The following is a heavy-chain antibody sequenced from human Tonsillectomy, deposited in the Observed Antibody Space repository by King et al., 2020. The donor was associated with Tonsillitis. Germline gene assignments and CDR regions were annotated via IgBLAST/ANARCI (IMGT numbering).Heavy chain of an antibody. CDR3: AGAWFYGHPSLIAPLPYFIDC. CDR2: IKQDGGEK. CDR1: GFTFSRYW. V-gene: IGHV3-7*03. Sequence: VQLVESGGGLVQPGGSLRLSCAASGFTFSRYWMSWVRQAPGKGLEWVAHIKQDGGEKYYVDSVRGRFTISRDNAKNSLYLQMNSLRSEDTAVYYCAGAWFYGHPSLIAPLPYFIDCWGQGSPVTVSS. D-gene: IGHD3-16*02. J-gene: IGHJ4*02.